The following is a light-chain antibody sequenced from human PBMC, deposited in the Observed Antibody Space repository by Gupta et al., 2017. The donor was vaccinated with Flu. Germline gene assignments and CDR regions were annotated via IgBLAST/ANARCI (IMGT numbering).Light chain of an antibody. V-gene: IGLV1-44*01. Sequence: QSVLTQPPSASGTPGQRVTISFSRDSFNIGGNTVDWYQQLPGTAPKLLIYSNNQRPSGVPDRFSGSKSGTSASLAISELQSEDEADYYCATWDDSLSGFVFGTGTKVTVL. J-gene: IGLJ1*01. CDR1: SFNIGGNT. CDR3: ATWDDSLSGFV. CDR2: SNN.